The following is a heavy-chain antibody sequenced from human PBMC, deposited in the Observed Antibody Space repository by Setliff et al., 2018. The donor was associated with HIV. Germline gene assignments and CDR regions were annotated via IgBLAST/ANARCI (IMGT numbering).Heavy chain of an antibody. CDR3: ARGYCGGGICYSPNWLDP. J-gene: IGHJ5*02. CDR1: GDSIRSGDYY. CDR2: IYQTGST. Sequence: PSGTLSLTCTVSGDSIRSGDYYWSWIRQSPEKGLEWIGSIYQTGSTYYNPSLKGRVTTSIDTSKNQFSLKLSSVTAADTAVYYCARGYCGGGICYSPNWLDPWGQGTLVTVSS. V-gene: IGHV4-30-4*08. D-gene: IGHD2-15*01.